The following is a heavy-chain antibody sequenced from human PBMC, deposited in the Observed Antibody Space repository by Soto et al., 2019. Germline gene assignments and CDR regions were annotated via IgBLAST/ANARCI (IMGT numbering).Heavy chain of an antibody. J-gene: IGHJ4*02. D-gene: IGHD3-10*01. CDR3: ARQMNRGVIFDY. Sequence: QVQLVQSGAEVRRPGSSVKVSCKTSGGIFSDYALSWVRQAPGQGLEWMGRIIPIFGTTIYAQKFNGRVTITADEPTSTAFMELSSLRSEDTAVYYCARQMNRGVIFDYWGQGTLVTVSS. V-gene: IGHV1-69*01. CDR2: IIPIFGTT. CDR1: GGIFSDYA.